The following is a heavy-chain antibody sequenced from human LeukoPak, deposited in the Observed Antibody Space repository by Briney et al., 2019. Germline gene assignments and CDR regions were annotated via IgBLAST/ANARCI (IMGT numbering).Heavy chain of an antibody. D-gene: IGHD5-18*01. CDR3: ARTRSYGYNFVSKILDY. CDR2: IYYTGST. V-gene: IGHV4-59*01. Sequence: SETLSLTCTVSGGSISSYYWSWIRQPPGKGLEWIGYIYYTGSTNYNPSLKSRVTISVDTSKNQFSLRLSSVTAADTAVYYCARTRSYGYNFVSKILDYWGQGTLVTVSS. CDR1: GGSISSYY. J-gene: IGHJ4*02.